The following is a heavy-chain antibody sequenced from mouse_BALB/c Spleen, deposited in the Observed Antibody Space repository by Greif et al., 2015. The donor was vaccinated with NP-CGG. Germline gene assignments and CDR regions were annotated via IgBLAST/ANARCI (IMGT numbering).Heavy chain of an antibody. CDR3: ARMAAYYGNYYAMDY. V-gene: IGHV14-3*02. J-gene: IGHJ4*01. D-gene: IGHD2-10*01. Sequence: EVQLQESGAELVKPGASVKLSCTASGFNIKDTYMHWVKQRPEQGLEWIGRIDPANGNTKYDPKFQGKATITADTSSNTAYLQLSSLTSEDTAVYYCARMAAYYGNYYAMDYWGQGTSVTVSS. CDR2: IDPANGNT. CDR1: GFNIKDTY.